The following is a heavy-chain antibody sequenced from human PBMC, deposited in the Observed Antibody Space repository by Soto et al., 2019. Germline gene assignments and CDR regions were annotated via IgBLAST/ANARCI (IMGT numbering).Heavy chain of an antibody. CDR2: ISPKSGGT. CDR1: GYNFIDYY. J-gene: IGHJ4*02. V-gene: IGHV1-2*02. D-gene: IGHD3-9*01. Sequence: QVQLVQSGAEVKKPGASVKVSCEASGYNFIDYYIHWVRQAPGQGFEWMGRISPKSGGTNYAQKFEGRVTMAWDTSLNTAYMELTSLKSDDSAVYYCVIPPGYISDWYYFDLWGQGTRVTVSS. CDR3: VIPPGYISDWYYFDL.